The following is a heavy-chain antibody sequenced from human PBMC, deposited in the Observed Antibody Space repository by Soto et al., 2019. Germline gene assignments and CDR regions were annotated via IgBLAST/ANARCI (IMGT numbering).Heavy chain of an antibody. Sequence: QVQLQESGPGLVKPSQNLSLTCTVSGGSISSGGYYWSWTRQYPGKGLEWIGYIYYSGTTYYNPSLKSRVTISVDTSKNQFSLMLSSVTAADTAVCYCARDAYVLANGMDVWGQGTTVIVSS. CDR3: ARDAYVLANGMDV. CDR2: IYYSGTT. CDR1: GGSISSGGYY. V-gene: IGHV4-31*03. D-gene: IGHD3-16*01. J-gene: IGHJ6*02.